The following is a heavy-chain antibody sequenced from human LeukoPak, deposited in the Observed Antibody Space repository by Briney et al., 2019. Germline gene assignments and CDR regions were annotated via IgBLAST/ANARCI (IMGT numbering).Heavy chain of an antibody. CDR3: AKGRMMATIMISFDF. Sequence: PGGSLRLSCAASGFSVSSDYINWFRQAPGKGLEWVSVIYSSGSTYYADSVEGRFTISRDNSNNTLSLQMNSLKPEDTAVYYCAKGRMMATIMISFDFWGRGTLVTVSS. CDR1: GFSVSSDY. J-gene: IGHJ4*02. CDR2: IYSSGST. V-gene: IGHV3-66*03. D-gene: IGHD5-24*01.